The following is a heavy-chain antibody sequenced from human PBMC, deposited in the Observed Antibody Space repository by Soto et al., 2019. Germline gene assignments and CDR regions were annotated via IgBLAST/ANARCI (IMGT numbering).Heavy chain of an antibody. Sequence: ASVKVSCKASGYTFTSYGISWVRQAPGQGLEWMGWISAYNGNTNYAQKLQGRVTITTDTSTSTAYMELNSLRSEDTAVYYCARDAPADTMIVVVSHDAFDIRGQGTMVTVSS. CDR2: ISAYNGNT. J-gene: IGHJ3*02. V-gene: IGHV1-18*01. CDR1: GYTFTSYG. D-gene: IGHD3-22*01. CDR3: ARDAPADTMIVVVSHDAFDI.